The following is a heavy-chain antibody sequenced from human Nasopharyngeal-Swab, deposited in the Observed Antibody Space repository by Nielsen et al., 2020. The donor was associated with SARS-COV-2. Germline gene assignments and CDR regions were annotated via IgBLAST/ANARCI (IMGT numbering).Heavy chain of an antibody. CDR1: GFTFSSYD. Sequence: GGSLRLSCAASGFTFSSYDMHWVRQATGKGLEWVPAIGTAGDTYYPGSVKGRFTISRENAKNSLYLQMNSLRAEDTAVYYCARGGRIAAAGVLLPVYYYYMDVWGKGTTVTVSS. CDR3: ARGGRIAAAGVLLPVYYYYMDV. D-gene: IGHD6-13*01. V-gene: IGHV3-13*01. J-gene: IGHJ6*03. CDR2: IGTAGDT.